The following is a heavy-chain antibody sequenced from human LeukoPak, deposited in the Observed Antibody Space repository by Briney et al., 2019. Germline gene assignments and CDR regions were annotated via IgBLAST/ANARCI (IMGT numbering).Heavy chain of an antibody. J-gene: IGHJ4*02. CDR1: GGSISSSSYY. CDR3: ARGRRRNYSSSTVSDY. CDR2: IYYSGST. Sequence: SETLSLTCNVSGGSISSSSYYWAWIRQPPGKGLEWIGSIYYSGSTYYNPSLKSRVTISVDTSKNQFSLKLSSVTAADTAVYYCARGRRRNYSSSTVSDYWGQGTLVTVSS. V-gene: IGHV4-39*07. D-gene: IGHD6-6*01.